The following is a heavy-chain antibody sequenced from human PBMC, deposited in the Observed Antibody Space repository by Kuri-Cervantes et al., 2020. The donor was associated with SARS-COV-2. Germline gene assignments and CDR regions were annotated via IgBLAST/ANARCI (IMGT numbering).Heavy chain of an antibody. V-gene: IGHV3-74*03. CDR3: VRDCTISSCSNAGKY. J-gene: IGHJ4*02. CDR1: GFTFSDYW. D-gene: IGHD6-13*01. Sequence: ETLSLTCAASGFTFSDYWMHWVRQAPGKGPMWVSRISYDGGRTMYADSVRGRFTISRDNAKSTLFLQMNSLRLEDTAVYYCVRDCTISSCSNAGKYWGQGTLVTVSS. CDR2: ISYDGGRT.